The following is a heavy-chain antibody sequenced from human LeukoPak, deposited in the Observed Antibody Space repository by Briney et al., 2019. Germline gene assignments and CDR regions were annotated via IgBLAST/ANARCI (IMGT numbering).Heavy chain of an antibody. CDR3: ARSSWYDYYYYMDV. Sequence: TPSETLSLTCTVSGGSISSGSYYWSWIRQPAGKGLEWIGRIYTSGSTNYNPSLKSRVTISVDTSKNQFSLKLSSVTAADTAVYYCARSSWYDYYYYMDVWGKGTTVTISS. CDR2: IYTSGST. CDR1: GGSISSGSYY. D-gene: IGHD6-13*01. J-gene: IGHJ6*03. V-gene: IGHV4-61*02.